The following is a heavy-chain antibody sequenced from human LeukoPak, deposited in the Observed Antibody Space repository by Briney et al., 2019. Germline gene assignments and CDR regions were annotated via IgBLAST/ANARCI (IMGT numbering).Heavy chain of an antibody. V-gene: IGHV3-30*03. CDR1: GFTFSSYG. CDR2: ISYDGSDK. J-gene: IGHJ5*02. D-gene: IGHD2-15*01. Sequence: GRSLRLSCAASGFTFSSYGMHWVRQAPGKGLEWVAVISYDGSDKYYADSVKGRFTISRDNSKNTLYLQMNSLRAEDTAVYYCARGQDIVVFDPWGQGTLVTVSS. CDR3: ARGQDIVVFDP.